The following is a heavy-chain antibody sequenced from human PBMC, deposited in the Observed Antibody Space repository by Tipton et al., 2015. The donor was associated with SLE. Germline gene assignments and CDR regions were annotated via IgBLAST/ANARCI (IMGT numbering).Heavy chain of an antibody. CDR1: GGSISSGGYY. D-gene: IGHD1-26*01. CDR3: ARGVQWGPACDL. Sequence: TLSLTCTVSGGSISSGGYYWSWIRQHPGKGLEWIGYIYYSGSTNYNPSLKSRVTISVDTSKNQFSLKLSSVTAADTAVYYCARGVQWGPACDLWGRGTLVTVSS. J-gene: IGHJ2*01. CDR2: IYYSGST. V-gene: IGHV4-31*03.